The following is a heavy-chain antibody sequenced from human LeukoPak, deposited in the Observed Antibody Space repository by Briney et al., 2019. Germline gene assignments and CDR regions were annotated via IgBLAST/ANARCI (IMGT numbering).Heavy chain of an antibody. J-gene: IGHJ3*02. V-gene: IGHV1-2*06. CDR1: GYSFIGHY. CDR3: ARSLSWYYDFWSGYSTGAFDI. Sequence: ASVNVSCKAPGYSFIGHYIHWVRQAPGQGLEWMGRINPNSGDTNYAQKFQGRVTMTMDTSISTAYMELSGLRSDDTAVYYCARSLSWYYDFWSGYSTGAFDIWGQGTMVTVSS. D-gene: IGHD3-3*01. CDR2: INPNSGDT.